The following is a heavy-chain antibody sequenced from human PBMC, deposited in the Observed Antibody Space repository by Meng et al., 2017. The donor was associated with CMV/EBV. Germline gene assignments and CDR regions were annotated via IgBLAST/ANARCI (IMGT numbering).Heavy chain of an antibody. CDR3: ARPIPAERITIFGVALSGMDV. Sequence: GGSLRLSCAASGFTFSSYAMHWVRQAPGKGLEWVAVISYDGSNKYYADSVKGRFTISRDNSKNTLYLQMNSLRAEDTAVYYCARPIPAERITIFGVALSGMDVWGQGTTVTVSS. CDR1: GFTFSSYA. D-gene: IGHD3-3*01. CDR2: ISYDGSNK. J-gene: IGHJ6*02. V-gene: IGHV3-30-3*01.